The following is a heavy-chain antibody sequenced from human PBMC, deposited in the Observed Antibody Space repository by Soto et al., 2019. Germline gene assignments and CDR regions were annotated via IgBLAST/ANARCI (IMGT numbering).Heavy chain of an antibody. V-gene: IGHV3-21*01. J-gene: IGHJ4*02. D-gene: IGHD2-2*01. Sequence: EVQLVESGGGLVKPGGSLRLSCAASGFTFSSYSMNWVRQAPGKGLELVSSISSSSSYIYYADSVKGRFTISRDNAKNSLYLQMNSLRAEDTAVYYCARRFNQLLWNWGQGTLVTVSS. CDR3: ARRFNQLLWN. CDR2: ISSSSSYI. CDR1: GFTFSSYS.